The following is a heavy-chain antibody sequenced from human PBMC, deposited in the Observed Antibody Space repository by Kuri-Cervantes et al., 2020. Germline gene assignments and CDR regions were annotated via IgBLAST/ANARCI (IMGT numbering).Heavy chain of an antibody. CDR2: ISGGSSYI. CDR1: GFTFSSYN. V-gene: IGHV3-21*01. J-gene: IGHJ6*03. Sequence: GGSLRLSCAASGFTFSSYNMNWVRQAPGKGLEWVSSISGGSSYIYYADSVKGRFTISRDNANNSLYLQMNGLRAEDTAVYYCARYKRTNNYYMDVWGKGTTVTVSS. CDR3: ARYKRTNNYYMDV. D-gene: IGHD1-1*01.